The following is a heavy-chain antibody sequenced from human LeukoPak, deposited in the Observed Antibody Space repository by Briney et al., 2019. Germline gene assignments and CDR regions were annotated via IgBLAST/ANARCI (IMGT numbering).Heavy chain of an antibody. D-gene: IGHD6-19*01. CDR1: GFTFSSYE. Sequence: GGSLRLSCAASGFTFSSYEMNWVRQAPGKGLEWVSYISSSGTTIYYADSVKGRYTISRDNAKNSLYLQMNSLRAEDTAMYYCARDRIAVAPVYGMDVWGQGTTVTVSS. CDR2: ISSSGTTI. J-gene: IGHJ6*02. CDR3: ARDRIAVAPVYGMDV. V-gene: IGHV3-48*03.